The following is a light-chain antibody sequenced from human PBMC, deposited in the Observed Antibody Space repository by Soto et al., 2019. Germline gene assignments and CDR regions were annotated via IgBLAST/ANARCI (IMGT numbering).Light chain of an antibody. Sequence: EIVLTQSPGTLSCSQGERATLSCRPGQTVPTRFLAWYRKKSGKAPNFLIYGASNRATGIPDRFSGSGSGTDFTLTISRLEPEDFAVYYCQQYGTLPPTFGGGTKVEI. CDR1: QTVPTRF. V-gene: IGKV3-20*01. CDR3: QQYGTLPPT. J-gene: IGKJ4*01. CDR2: GAS.